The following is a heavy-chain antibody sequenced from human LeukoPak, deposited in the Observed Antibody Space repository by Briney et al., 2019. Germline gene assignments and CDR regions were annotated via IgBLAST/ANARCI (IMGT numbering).Heavy chain of an antibody. CDR3: ARSPDEYCSSTSCPLGY. CDR2: IIPILGIA. CDR1: GGTFSSYA. D-gene: IGHD2-2*01. Sequence: GASVKVSCKASGGTFSSYAISWVRQAPGQGLEWMGRIIPILGIANYAQKFQGRVTITADKSTSTAYMELRSLRSDDTAVYYCARSPDEYCSSTSCPLGYWGQGTLVTVSS. V-gene: IGHV1-69*04. J-gene: IGHJ4*02.